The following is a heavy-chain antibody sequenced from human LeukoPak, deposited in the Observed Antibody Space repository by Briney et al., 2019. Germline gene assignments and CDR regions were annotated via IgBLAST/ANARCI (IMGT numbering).Heavy chain of an antibody. Sequence: GGSLSLSCAACGFIHRNHAMIGVRQAPGKGREGVSTISGGGIGSTYYADSGKGRFTISRDNSKNTLYLQMNSLRAEDTAVYYCAKDRVGASRWRSFDYWGQGTLVTVSS. CDR3: AKDRVGASRWRSFDY. CDR1: GFIHRNHA. D-gene: IGHD1-26*01. J-gene: IGHJ4*02. CDR2: ISGGGIGST. V-gene: IGHV3-23*01.